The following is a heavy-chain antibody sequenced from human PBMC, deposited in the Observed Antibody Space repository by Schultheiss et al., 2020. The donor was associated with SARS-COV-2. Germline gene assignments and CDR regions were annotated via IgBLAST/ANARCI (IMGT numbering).Heavy chain of an antibody. J-gene: IGHJ6*02. D-gene: IGHD3-10*01. CDR3: ATGAYYGSGSYSERGAYYYYGMDV. CDR1: GYTLTELS. V-gene: IGHV1-24*01. Sequence: ASVKVSCKVSGYTLTELSMHWVRQAPGKGLEWMGGFDPEDGETIYAQKFQGRVTMTEDTSTDTAYMELSSLRSEDTAVYYCATGAYYGSGSYSERGAYYYYGMDVWGQGTTVTVSS. CDR2: FDPEDGET.